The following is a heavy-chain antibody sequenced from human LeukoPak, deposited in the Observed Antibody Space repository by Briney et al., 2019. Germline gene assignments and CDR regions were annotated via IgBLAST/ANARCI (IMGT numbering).Heavy chain of an antibody. CDR2: ISSSSSYT. CDR1: GFTFSDYY. Sequence: GGSLRLSCAASGFTFSDYYMSWIRQAPGKGLECVSYISSSSSYTNYADSVKGRFTISRDNAKNSLYLQMNSLRAEDTAVYYCARVRRYSYGYVDYWGQGTLVTVSS. V-gene: IGHV3-11*05. D-gene: IGHD5-18*01. J-gene: IGHJ4*02. CDR3: ARVRRYSYGYVDY.